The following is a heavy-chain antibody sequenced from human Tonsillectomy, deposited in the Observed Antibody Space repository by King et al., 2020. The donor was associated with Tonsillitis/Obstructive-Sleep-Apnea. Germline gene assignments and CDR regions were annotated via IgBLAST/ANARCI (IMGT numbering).Heavy chain of an antibody. J-gene: IGHJ6*02. V-gene: IGHV5-10-1*03. D-gene: IGHD5-18*01. Sequence: EMQLVQSGVEVKKPGESLRISCKGSGYGFSRYWITWVRQMPGKGLEWMGRIDPSDSYVNYSTSFQGHFTISVDKSISAAYLKWSILKASDTAVYYCARLVDTTIDSDHFYGMDVWGQGTTVTVSS. CDR3: ARLVDTTIDSDHFYGMDV. CDR1: GYGFSRYW. CDR2: IDPSDSYV.